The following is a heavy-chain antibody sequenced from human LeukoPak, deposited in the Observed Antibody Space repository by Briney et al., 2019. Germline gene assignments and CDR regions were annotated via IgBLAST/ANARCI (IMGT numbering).Heavy chain of an antibody. J-gene: IGHJ4*02. CDR1: GFSITGGYY. CDR2: VYHNGNT. V-gene: IGHV4-38-2*01. D-gene: IGHD6-19*01. CDR3: ARNEGIVVAGTWFDN. Sequence: SETLSLNCAVSGFSITGGYYWVWIRQPPGKGLEWIGSVYHNGNTLFNTSLKSRVTLSVDSSKNQFSLSLSSVAAADTARYYCARNEGIVVAGTWFDNWGQGTLVIVSS.